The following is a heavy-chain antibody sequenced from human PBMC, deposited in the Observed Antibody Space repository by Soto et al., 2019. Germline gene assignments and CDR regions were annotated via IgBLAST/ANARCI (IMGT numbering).Heavy chain of an antibody. J-gene: IGHJ4*02. Sequence: GGSLRLSCEASGFTFSVYTMNWVRQVPGKGLQWVSGIFGSGGGIQYADSVRGRFTVSRDNSKNTLYLQMNSLRAEDTAVYYCAREKLELTFDYWGQGTLVTVSS. CDR1: GFTFSVYT. CDR3: AREKLELTFDY. CDR2: IFGSGGGI. D-gene: IGHD1-7*01. V-gene: IGHV3-23*01.